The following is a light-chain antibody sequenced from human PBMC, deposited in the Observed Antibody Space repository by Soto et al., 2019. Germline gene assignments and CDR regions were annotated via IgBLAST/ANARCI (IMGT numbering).Light chain of an antibody. CDR2: KAS. CDR3: QQYNSYSWT. J-gene: IGKJ1*01. Sequence: MTQSPLSLPVTPGEPASISGRSGQSLLHNNGYNYLAWYQQKPGKAPKLLIYKASSLESGVPSRFSGSGSGTEFTLTIRSPQPDDFATYYCQQYNSYSWTFGQGTKVDIK. CDR1: QSLLHNNGYNY. V-gene: IGKV1-5*03.